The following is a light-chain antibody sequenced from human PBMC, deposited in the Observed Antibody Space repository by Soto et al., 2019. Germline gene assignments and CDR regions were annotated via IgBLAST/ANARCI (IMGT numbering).Light chain of an antibody. CDR2: DVS. V-gene: IGLV2-14*01. Sequence: QSALTQPASVSGSPGQSITISCTGTSSDIGGYNYVSWYQQHPGKAPKLMIYDVSNRPSGVSYRFSGSKSGNTASLTISGLQAEDEGDYYCSSYTSISTVVFGGGTKVTVL. J-gene: IGLJ2*01. CDR1: SSDIGGYNY. CDR3: SSYTSISTVV.